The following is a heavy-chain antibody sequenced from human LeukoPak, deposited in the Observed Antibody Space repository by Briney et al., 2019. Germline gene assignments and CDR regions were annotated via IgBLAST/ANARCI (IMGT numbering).Heavy chain of an antibody. Sequence: VKVSCKASGYTFTGYYMHWVRQAPGQGLEWMGIIYPSGGRTNYAQKFQGRVTMTRDMSTSTVYMELSSLRSEDTAVYYCASRTRPDVGAFDIWGQGTMVTVSS. V-gene: IGHV1-46*01. CDR2: IYPSGGRT. CDR1: GYTFTGYY. CDR3: ASRTRPDVGAFDI. J-gene: IGHJ3*02. D-gene: IGHD6-6*01.